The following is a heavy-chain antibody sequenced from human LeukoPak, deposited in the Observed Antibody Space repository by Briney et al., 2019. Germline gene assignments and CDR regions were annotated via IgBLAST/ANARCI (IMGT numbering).Heavy chain of an antibody. J-gene: IGHJ4*02. V-gene: IGHV3-30*02. Sequence: PGGSLRLSCAASGFSFSSYGLYRVRQAPGKGLDWVAFSRHDEDGKYYADSVKGRSTISRDNSQNTLYLQMNSLRADDTAVYYCAKGISNWGNLDYWGQGTLVTVSS. CDR1: GFSFSSYG. CDR3: AKGISNWGNLDY. CDR2: SRHDEDGK. D-gene: IGHD7-27*01.